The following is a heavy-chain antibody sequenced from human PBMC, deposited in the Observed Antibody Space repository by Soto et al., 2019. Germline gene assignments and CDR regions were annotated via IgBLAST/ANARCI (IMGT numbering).Heavy chain of an antibody. D-gene: IGHD3-22*01. CDR3: AREGYYDSSGPDAFDI. CDR2: ISAYNGNT. J-gene: IGHJ3*02. Sequence: EASVKVSCKASGYTFTSYGISWVRQAPGQGLEWMGWISAYNGNTNYAQKLQGRVTMTTDTSTSTAYMELRSLRSDDTAVYYCAREGYYDSSGPDAFDIWGQGTMVTVSS. V-gene: IGHV1-18*01. CDR1: GYTFTSYG.